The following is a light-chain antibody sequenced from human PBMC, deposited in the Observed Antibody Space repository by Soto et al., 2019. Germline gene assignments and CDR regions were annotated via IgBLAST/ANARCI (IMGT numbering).Light chain of an antibody. CDR2: EVT. Sequence: QSALTQPASVSGSPGQSITISCTGTSRDVGGYNYVSWYQQHPGKAPKLMIFEVTNRPSGVSNRFSGSKSGNTASLTISWLQAEDEADYYCSSYTSSSTLRVFGGGTKLTVL. CDR3: SSYTSSSTLRV. CDR1: SRDVGGYNY. V-gene: IGLV2-14*01. J-gene: IGLJ2*01.